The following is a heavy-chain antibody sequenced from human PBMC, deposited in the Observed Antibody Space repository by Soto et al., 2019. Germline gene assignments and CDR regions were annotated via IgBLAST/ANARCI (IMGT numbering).Heavy chain of an antibody. CDR1: GYSFTSYW. CDR2: IDPSDSYT. J-gene: IGHJ6*02. V-gene: IGHV5-10-1*01. D-gene: IGHD3-9*01. CDR3: ARHDGDYDILTGYYSYYYDMDV. Sequence: GESLKISCKGSGYSFTSYWISWVRQMPGKGLEWMGRIDPSDSYTNYSPSFQGHVTISADKSISTAYLQWSSLKASDTAMYYCARHDGDYDILTGYYSYYYDMDVWGQGTTVTVSS.